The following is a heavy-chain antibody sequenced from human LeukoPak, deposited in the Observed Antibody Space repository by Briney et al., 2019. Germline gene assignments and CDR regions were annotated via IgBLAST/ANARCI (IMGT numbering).Heavy chain of an antibody. V-gene: IGHV1-18*01. Sequence: ASVKVSCKASGYTFTSYGISWVRQAPGQGLEWMGWISAYNDNTNYAQKLQGRVTMTTDTSTSTAYMELRSLRSDDTAVYYCARGRRCDSSGYRPEIDYWGQGTLVTVSS. CDR3: ARGRRCDSSGYRPEIDY. J-gene: IGHJ4*02. CDR1: GYTFTSYG. CDR2: ISAYNDNT. D-gene: IGHD3-22*01.